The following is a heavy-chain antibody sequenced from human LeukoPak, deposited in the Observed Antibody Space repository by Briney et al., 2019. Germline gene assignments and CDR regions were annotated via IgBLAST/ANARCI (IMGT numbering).Heavy chain of an antibody. Sequence: ASVKVSCKASGYTFTDYSMHWVRQDPGQGLEWIGWINPNRCGTDCAQRFQGRVTMTSDTSINMLYMEMSSLTPDDTAVYYCARAGYCSDGKCYTFDYWGQGTLVTVSS. V-gene: IGHV1-2*02. J-gene: IGHJ4*02. D-gene: IGHD2-15*01. CDR1: GYTFTDYS. CDR3: ARAGYCSDGKCYTFDY. CDR2: INPNRCGT.